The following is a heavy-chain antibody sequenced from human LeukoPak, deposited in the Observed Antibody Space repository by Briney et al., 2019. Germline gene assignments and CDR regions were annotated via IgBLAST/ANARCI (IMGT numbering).Heavy chain of an antibody. CDR2: ISSSSSYI. Sequence: GGSLRLSCAASGFTVSSNYMNWVHQAPGKGLEWVSSISSSSSYIYYADSVKGRFTISRDNAKNSLYLQMNSLRAEDTAVYYCARLGIYSYGQTVDYWGQGTLVTVSS. J-gene: IGHJ4*02. CDR3: ARLGIYSYGQTVDY. V-gene: IGHV3-21*01. CDR1: GFTVSSNY. D-gene: IGHD5-18*01.